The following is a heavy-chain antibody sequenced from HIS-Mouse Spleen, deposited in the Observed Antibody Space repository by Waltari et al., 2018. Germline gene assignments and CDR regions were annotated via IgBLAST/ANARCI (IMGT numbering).Heavy chain of an antibody. CDR3: AREIPYSSSWYDWYFDL. CDR2: IYYSGNT. D-gene: IGHD6-13*01. J-gene: IGHJ2*01. V-gene: IGHV4-39*07. Sequence: QLQLQESGPGLVKPSETLSLTCTVSGCSISSSSYYWGWIRQPPGKGLEWIGSIYYSGNTYYNPSLKSRVTISVDTSKNQFSLKLSSATAADTAVYYCAREIPYSSSWYDWYFDLWGRGTLVTVSS. CDR1: GCSISSSSYY.